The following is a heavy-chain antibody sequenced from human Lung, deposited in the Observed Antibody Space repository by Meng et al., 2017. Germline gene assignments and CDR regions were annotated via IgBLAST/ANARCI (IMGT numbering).Heavy chain of an antibody. D-gene: IGHD2-2*01. CDR1: GGSISSSNW. Sequence: VHVQGSGPGLVKPSGTLSPTSGVSGGSISSSNWWSWVRQPPGKGLEWIGEIYHSGGTKYNPSLKSRVTISVDKSKNQFSLKLSSVTAADTAVYYCARGLGEAVVPRTMFDYWGQGTLVTVSS. CDR3: ARGLGEAVVPRTMFDY. CDR2: IYHSGGT. V-gene: IGHV4-4*02. J-gene: IGHJ4*02.